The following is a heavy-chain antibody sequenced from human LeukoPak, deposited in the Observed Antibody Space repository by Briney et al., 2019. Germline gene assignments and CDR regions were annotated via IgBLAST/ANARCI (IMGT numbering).Heavy chain of an antibody. CDR3: VKDFGRNLGGPGY. V-gene: IGHV3-53*01. CDR1: GFTVSSNY. CDR2: FTDYGRT. Sequence: GGSLRLSCAASGFTVSSNYMSWVRQAPGKGLEWVSGFTDYGRTHYADSVKDRFAISRDNSKSTLYLQMDSLRAEDTAVYYCVKDFGRNLGGPGYWGRGTLVTVSS. D-gene: IGHD3-10*01. J-gene: IGHJ4*02.